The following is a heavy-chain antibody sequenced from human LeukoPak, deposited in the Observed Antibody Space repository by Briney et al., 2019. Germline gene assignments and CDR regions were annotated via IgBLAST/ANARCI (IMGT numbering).Heavy chain of an antibody. CDR1: GYTFTSYY. Sequence: ASVKVSCKASGYTFTSYYMHWVRQAPGQGLEWMGIINPSGGSTSYAQKFQGRVTMTRDTSTSTVYMELSSLRSEDTAVYYCARDPRSSGFPMYYFDYWGQGTLVTVSS. J-gene: IGHJ4*02. CDR3: ARDPRSSGFPMYYFDY. V-gene: IGHV1-46*01. CDR2: INPSGGST.